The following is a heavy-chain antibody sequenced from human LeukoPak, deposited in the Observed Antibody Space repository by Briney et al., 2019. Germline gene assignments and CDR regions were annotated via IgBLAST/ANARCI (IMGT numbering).Heavy chain of an antibody. V-gene: IGHV3-53*05. Sequence: GGSLRLSCAASGFTVSSNYMSWVRQAPGKGLEWVSVIYSGGSTYYADSVKGRFTISRDNSKNTLYLQMNSLRAEDTAVYYCAKDLYYDILTGYYGPFDYWGQGTLVTVSS. CDR1: GFTVSSNY. D-gene: IGHD3-9*01. CDR2: IYSGGST. J-gene: IGHJ4*02. CDR3: AKDLYYDILTGYYGPFDY.